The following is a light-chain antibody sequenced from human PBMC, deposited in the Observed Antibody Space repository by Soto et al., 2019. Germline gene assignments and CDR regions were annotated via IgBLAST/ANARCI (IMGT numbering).Light chain of an antibody. CDR3: ATWDDSLSGRV. J-gene: IGLJ3*02. Sequence: QSVLTQPPSASGTPGQRVTISCSGSSSNIGSNYVYWYQQLPGTAPKLLISVNNQRPSGVPDRFSGSKSGPSASLAISGLRSEDEADYYCATWDDSLSGRVFGGGTKLTVL. CDR2: VNN. V-gene: IGLV1-47*01. CDR1: SSNIGSNY.